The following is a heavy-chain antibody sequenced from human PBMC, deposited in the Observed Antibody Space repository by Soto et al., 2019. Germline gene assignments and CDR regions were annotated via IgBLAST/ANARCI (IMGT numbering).Heavy chain of an antibody. CDR1: GGTFSSYT. D-gene: IGHD6-6*01. CDR2: IIPILGIA. CDR3: ARGVGAARSGYGLN. J-gene: IGHJ4*02. Sequence: QVQLVQSGAEVKKPGSSVKVSCKASGGTFSSYTISWVRQAPGQGLEWMGRIIPILGIANYAQKFQGRVTITADKSTSQAYMELSSLRSEDTAVYYCARGVGAARSGYGLNWGQGNLVTVSS. V-gene: IGHV1-69*02.